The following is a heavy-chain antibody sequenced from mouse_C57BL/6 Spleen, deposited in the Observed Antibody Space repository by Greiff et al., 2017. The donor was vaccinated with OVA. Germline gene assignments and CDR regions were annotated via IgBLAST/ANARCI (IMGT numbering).Heavy chain of an antibody. CDR1: GYSITSGYS. CDR3: ATRNCNYAMDY. V-gene: IGHV3-6*01. J-gene: IGHJ4*01. CDR2: ISYDGSN. Sequence: DVKLVESGPGLVKPSQSLSLTCSVTGYSITSGYSWHWIRQFPGNQLEWLGYISYDGSNNYNPYLKNLISITRDTSKNQLFLKLISVTTEDTATYYCATRNCNYAMDYWGQGTSVTVSS. D-gene: IGHD2-1*01.